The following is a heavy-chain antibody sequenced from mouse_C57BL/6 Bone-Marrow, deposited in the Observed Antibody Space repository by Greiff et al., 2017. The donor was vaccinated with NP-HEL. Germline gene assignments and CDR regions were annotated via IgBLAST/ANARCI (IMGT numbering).Heavy chain of an antibody. J-gene: IGHJ1*03. V-gene: IGHV2-2*01. D-gene: IGHD2-10*01. CDR2: LWSGGST. CDR1: GFSLTSYG. Sequence: VNVVESGPGLVQPSQSLSITCTVSGFSLTSYGVHWVRQSPGKGLEWLEVLWSGGSTEYNAALISRLSISKDNSKSQVFFKMNSLQADDTAIYYCARTSYQGWYFDVWGTGTTVTVSS. CDR3: ARTSYQGWYFDV.